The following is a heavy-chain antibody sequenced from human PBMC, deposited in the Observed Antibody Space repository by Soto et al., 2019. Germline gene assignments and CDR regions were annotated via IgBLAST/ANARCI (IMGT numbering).Heavy chain of an antibody. CDR3: ARHYSSDWHFVFDS. J-gene: IGHJ4*02. CDR1: GYTFVNHG. CDR2: IKVSTGIT. Sequence: QVQLMQSGAEVKEPGASVKVSCTASGYTFVNHGVSWVRQAPGQGLEWMGWIKVSTGITNYAGNFQGRVTMTTDTSTSTVYMELRSLRSADTAVYFCARHYSSDWHFVFDSWGQGTRVTVSS. D-gene: IGHD6-19*01. V-gene: IGHV1-18*01.